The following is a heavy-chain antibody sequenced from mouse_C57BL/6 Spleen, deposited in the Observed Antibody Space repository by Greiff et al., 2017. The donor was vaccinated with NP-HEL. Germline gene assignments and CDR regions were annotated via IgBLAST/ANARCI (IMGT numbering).Heavy chain of an antibody. D-gene: IGHD2-4*01. Sequence: QVQLQQPGAELVKPGASVKLSCKASGYTFTSYWMHWVKQRPGQGLEWIGMIHPNGGSTNYNEKFKSKATLTVDKSSSTAYMQLSSLTSEDSAVYYCARKEGANDYDDYCDYWGQGTTLTVSS. V-gene: IGHV1-64*01. CDR1: GYTFTSYW. CDR2: IHPNGGST. CDR3: ARKEGANDYDDYCDY. J-gene: IGHJ2*01.